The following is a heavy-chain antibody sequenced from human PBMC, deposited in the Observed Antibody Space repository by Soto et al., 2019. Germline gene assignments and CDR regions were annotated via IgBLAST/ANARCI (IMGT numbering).Heavy chain of an antibody. CDR3: ARGGYYDSSGYYGSPQYFQH. J-gene: IGHJ1*01. V-gene: IGHV4-61*08. CDR2: IYYSGST. Sequence: SETLSLTXTVSGGSISSGDYYWSWIRQPPGKGLEWIGYIYYSGSTNYNPSLKSRVTISVDTSKNQFSLKLSSVTAADTAVYYCARGGYYDSSGYYGSPQYFQHWGQGTLVTVSS. CDR1: GGSISSGDYY. D-gene: IGHD3-22*01.